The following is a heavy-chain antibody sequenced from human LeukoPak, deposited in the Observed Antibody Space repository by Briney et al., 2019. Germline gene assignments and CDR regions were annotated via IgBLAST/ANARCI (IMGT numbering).Heavy chain of an antibody. CDR2: KSKDGSEK. D-gene: IGHD3-3*01. CDR1: GFTLRSYW. Sequence: GGSLRPSCAASGFTLRSYWMSWVGQAQGKGLEGVAKKSKDGSEKYYVDSLKGRFTISRDNAKHSLYLQMNSLRAEDTAVYYCARVDTYYDLWSGLGTAGFDPWGQGTLVTVSS. J-gene: IGHJ5*02. CDR3: ARVDTYYDLWSGLGTAGFDP. V-gene: IGHV3-7*01.